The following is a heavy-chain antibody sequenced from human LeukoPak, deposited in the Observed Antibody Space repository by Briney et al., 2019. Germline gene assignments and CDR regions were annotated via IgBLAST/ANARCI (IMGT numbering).Heavy chain of an antibody. CDR3: ANGGWFGELSIDY. D-gene: IGHD3-10*01. V-gene: IGHV3-30*18. Sequence: PGRSLRLSCAASGFTFSSYGMHWVRQAPGKGLEWVAVISYDGSNKYYADSVKGRFTISRDNSKNTLYLQMNSLRAEDTAVYYCANGGWFGELSIDYWGQGTLVTVSS. CDR1: GFTFSSYG. CDR2: ISYDGSNK. J-gene: IGHJ4*02.